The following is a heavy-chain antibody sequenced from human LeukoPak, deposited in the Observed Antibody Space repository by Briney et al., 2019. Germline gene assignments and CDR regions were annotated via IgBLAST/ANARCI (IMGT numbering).Heavy chain of an antibody. V-gene: IGHV3-30*18. CDR2: ISYDGSNK. D-gene: IGHD5-12*01. CDR3: ANQGPGYGFDY. J-gene: IGHJ4*02. CDR1: GFTFSSYG. Sequence: GGSLRLSCAASGFTFSSYGMHWVRQAPGKGLEWVAVISYDGSNKYYADSVKGRFTISRDNSKNTLYLQMNSLRAEDTAVYYCANQGPGYGFDYWGQGTLVTVSS.